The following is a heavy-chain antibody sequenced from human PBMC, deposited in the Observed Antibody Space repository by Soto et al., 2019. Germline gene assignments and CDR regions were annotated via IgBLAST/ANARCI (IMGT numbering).Heavy chain of an antibody. CDR3: AGGDDRRKLGY. V-gene: IGHV3-33*08. CDR2: IRYDGSNI. J-gene: IGHJ4*02. Sequence: GGSLRLSCAASGFTFSNYAMSWVRQAPGKGLEWVAVIRYDGSNINYADSVMGRFTISRDNSKNTLFLQMNSLRAEDTAVYYCAGGDDRRKLGYWGQGALVTVSS. D-gene: IGHD3-10*01. CDR1: GFTFSNYA.